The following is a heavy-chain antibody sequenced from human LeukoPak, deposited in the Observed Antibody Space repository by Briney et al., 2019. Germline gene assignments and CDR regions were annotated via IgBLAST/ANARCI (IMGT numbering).Heavy chain of an antibody. J-gene: IGHJ4*02. Sequence: GGSLRLSCAASGFTFTSYWMHWVRQAPGKGLMWVSRINSDGSSTTYADSVKGRFTISRDNAKNTLYLQMNSLRAEDTAVYYCVRDLELVYYDSSGYEYWGQGTLVTVSS. V-gene: IGHV3-74*01. CDR2: INSDGSST. D-gene: IGHD3-22*01. CDR3: VRDLELVYYDSSGYEY. CDR1: GFTFTSYW.